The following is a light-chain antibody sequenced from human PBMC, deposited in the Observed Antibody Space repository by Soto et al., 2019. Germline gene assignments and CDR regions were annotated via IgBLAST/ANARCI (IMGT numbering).Light chain of an antibody. J-gene: IGKJ1*01. CDR3: QQYGSSPPRT. CDR2: GAS. V-gene: IGKV3-20*01. CDR1: QSVSNDF. Sequence: EIVLTQSPGTLSSSPGERATLSCRASQSVSNDFLAWYQQKPGQAPRLLIYGASTRATDVPDRFSGSGSGADFTLSISRLEPEDFAVYYCQQYGSSPPRTFGQGTKVDIK.